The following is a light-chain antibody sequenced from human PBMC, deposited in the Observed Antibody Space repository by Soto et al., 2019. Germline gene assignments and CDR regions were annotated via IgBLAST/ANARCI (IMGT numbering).Light chain of an antibody. CDR1: QPIGNY. V-gene: IGKV1-39*01. CDR3: QQTHAVPLT. CDR2: AAS. Sequence: DVQMTQSPSSLSASVGDRVTIACRARQPIGNYVNWYQQKPGEAPKVLIFAASSLRRGVPSRFSGSGYGTDFTLTFNNLPPEDSATDYCQQTHAVPLTFGQGTRL. J-gene: IGKJ5*01.